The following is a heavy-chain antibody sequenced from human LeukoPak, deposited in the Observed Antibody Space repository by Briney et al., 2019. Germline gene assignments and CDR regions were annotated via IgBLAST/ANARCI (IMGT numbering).Heavy chain of an antibody. CDR2: IWYDESHD. D-gene: IGHD2-2*01. CDR1: GFTFSHYA. V-gene: IGHV3-33*06. J-gene: IGHJ4*02. Sequence: PGTSLRLSCAASGFTFSHYAMHWVRQAPGKGLEWVAVIWYDESHDTYTDSVKGRFTVSRDNFKNALHLQMNSLRVEDTAVYCCAKEGDYCSSSGCHKRGIDYWGQGTLVTVSS. CDR3: AKEGDYCSSSGCHKRGIDY.